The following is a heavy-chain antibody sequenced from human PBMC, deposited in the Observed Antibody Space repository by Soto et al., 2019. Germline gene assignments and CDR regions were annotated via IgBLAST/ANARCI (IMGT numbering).Heavy chain of an antibody. V-gene: IGHV3-23*01. J-gene: IGHJ4*02. Sequence: EVQLLESGGGLVQPGGSLRLSCAASGFTFSSYAMSWVRQAPGKGLEWVSPISGSGDSAYFADSVKGRFTISRDNSMNTLYLQMNSLRVDATAVYYCARGGYGDYFDYWGQGTLVTVSS. CDR3: ARGGYGDYFDY. CDR1: GFTFSSYA. D-gene: IGHD4-17*01. CDR2: ISGSGDSA.